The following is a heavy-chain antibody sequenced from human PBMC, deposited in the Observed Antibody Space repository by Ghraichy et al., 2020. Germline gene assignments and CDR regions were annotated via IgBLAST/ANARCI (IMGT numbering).Heavy chain of an antibody. CDR2: ISYDGSNK. J-gene: IGHJ6*02. CDR3: AQDLEDQYGLLGYYYAMDV. Sequence: GGSLRLSCAASGFTFSRHGMHWVRQAPGKGLEWVAVISYDGSNKYYADSVKGQFTISRDNSKNTLYLQMNSLRAEDTAVYYCAQDLEDQYGLLGYYYAMDVWGQGTTVTVSS. D-gene: IGHD1-1*01. CDR1: GFTFSRHG. V-gene: IGHV3-30*18.